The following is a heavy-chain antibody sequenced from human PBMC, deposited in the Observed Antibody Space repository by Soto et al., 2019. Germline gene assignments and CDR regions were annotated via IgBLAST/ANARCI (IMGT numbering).Heavy chain of an antibody. CDR1: GGSISSSSYY. CDR3: ARDTYYYDSSGHMGYYYYGMDV. CDR2: IYYSGST. J-gene: IGHJ6*02. V-gene: IGHV4-31*03. Sequence: PSETLSLTCTVSGGSISSSSYYWGWIRQPPGKGLEWIGYIYYSGSTYYNPSLKSRVTISVDTSKNQFSLKLSSVTAADTAVYYCARDTYYYDSSGHMGYYYYGMDVWGQGTTVTVSS. D-gene: IGHD3-22*01.